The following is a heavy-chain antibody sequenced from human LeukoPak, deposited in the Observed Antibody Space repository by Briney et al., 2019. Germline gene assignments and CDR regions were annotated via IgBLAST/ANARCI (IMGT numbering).Heavy chain of an antibody. V-gene: IGHV3-7*01. CDR3: ARRYFDL. CDR1: GFTFNSYA. Sequence: GSLRLSCAASGFTFNSYAMSWVRQAPGKGLEWVANIKQDGSEKYYVDSVKGRFTISRDNAKNSLYLQMNSLRAEDTAVYYCARRYFDLWGRGTLVTVSS. J-gene: IGHJ2*01. CDR2: IKQDGSEK.